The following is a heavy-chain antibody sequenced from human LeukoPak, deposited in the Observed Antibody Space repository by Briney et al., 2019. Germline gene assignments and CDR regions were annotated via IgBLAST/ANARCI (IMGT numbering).Heavy chain of an antibody. V-gene: IGHV4-39*07. J-gene: IGHJ3*02. D-gene: IGHD3-22*01. CDR1: GGSISSSSYY. CDR3: ARDNRRTMTVVDDAFDM. CDR2: IYYSGNT. Sequence: SETLSLTCTVSGGSISSSSYYWGWIRQPPGKGLGWIGSIYYSGNTYYNPCLKSRVTISVDTSKNHFSLKVTSVTAADTAVYYCARDNRRTMTVVDDAFDMWGQGTMVTVSS.